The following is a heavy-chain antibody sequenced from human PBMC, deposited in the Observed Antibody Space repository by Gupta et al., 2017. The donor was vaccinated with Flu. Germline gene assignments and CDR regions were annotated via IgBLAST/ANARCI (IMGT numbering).Heavy chain of an antibody. CDR2: IVSGATT. CDR3: ARADDREPASLF. V-gene: IGHV3-53*01. CDR1: VNSGY. Sequence: VNSGYMNWVRQAPGKGLEWVAVIVSGATTRYADSLRGRFTTSTDSIKNTLYLHMNPLTVEDTAVNSCARADDREPASLFWGPGGLVTVSS. J-gene: IGHJ1*01. D-gene: IGHD1-1*01.